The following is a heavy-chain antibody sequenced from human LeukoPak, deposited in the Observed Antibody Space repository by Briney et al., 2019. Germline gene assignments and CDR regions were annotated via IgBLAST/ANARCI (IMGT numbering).Heavy chain of an antibody. CDR3: ARRIGVVTSVDY. D-gene: IGHD3-22*01. Sequence: PSETLSLTCAVSGYSISNSHWWGWIRQPPGKGLEWIGYIYYSGSTYYNPSLKSRDTMSVDTSKSQFSLKLNSVTAADTAIYYCARRIGVVTSVDYWGQGTPVIVSS. V-gene: IGHV4-28*01. J-gene: IGHJ4*02. CDR1: GYSISNSHW. CDR2: IYYSGST.